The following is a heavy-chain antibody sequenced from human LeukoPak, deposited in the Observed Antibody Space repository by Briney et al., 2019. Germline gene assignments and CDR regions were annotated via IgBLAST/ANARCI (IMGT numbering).Heavy chain of an antibody. Sequence: PGGSLRLSCAASEFSFSGYYMSWIRQAPGKGLEWISSISSSGSNIYADSVKGRFTISRDNAKNSLYLQMNSLRAEDTAVYYCARDYDGGYMDVWGKGTTVTVSS. V-gene: IGHV3-11*04. D-gene: IGHD3-3*01. J-gene: IGHJ6*03. CDR2: ISSSGSNI. CDR1: EFSFSGYY. CDR3: ARDYDGGYMDV.